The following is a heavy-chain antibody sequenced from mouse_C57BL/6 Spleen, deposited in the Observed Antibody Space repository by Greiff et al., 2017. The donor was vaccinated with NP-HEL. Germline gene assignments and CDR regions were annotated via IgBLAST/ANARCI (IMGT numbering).Heavy chain of an antibody. Sequence: QVQLKQSGPELVKPGASVKISCKASGYAFSSSWMNWVKQRPGKGLEWIGRIYPGDGDTNYNGKFKGKATLTADKSSSTDYMQLSSMTSEDSAVYFCARESFITSVVARAYLGQGTLVTVSA. V-gene: IGHV1-82*01. CDR3: ARESFITSVVARAY. D-gene: IGHD1-1*01. CDR2: IYPGDGDT. CDR1: GYAFSSSW. J-gene: IGHJ3*01.